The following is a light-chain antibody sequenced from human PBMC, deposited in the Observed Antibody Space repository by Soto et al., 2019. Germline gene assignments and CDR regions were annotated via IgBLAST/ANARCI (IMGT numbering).Light chain of an antibody. CDR2: GAS. V-gene: IGKV3-15*01. Sequence: EIVMTQSPATLSVSPGERTTLSCRASQSVSSNLARYQQKPGQTPRLLIYGASTRATGIPARFSGSGSGTEFTLTISSLQSEDFAVYYCQQYNNWPPWTFGQGPEVEIK. J-gene: IGKJ1*01. CDR1: QSVSSN. CDR3: QQYNNWPPWT.